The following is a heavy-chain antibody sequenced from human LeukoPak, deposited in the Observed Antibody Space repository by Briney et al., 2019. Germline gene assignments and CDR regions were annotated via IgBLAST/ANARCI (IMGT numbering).Heavy chain of an antibody. V-gene: IGHV3-48*04. D-gene: IGHD6-6*01. CDR3: ARVGPRIATRQALDY. Sequence: GGSLRLSCAASGFTFSSYGMHWVRQAPGKGLEWVSYISSSGSTIYYADSVKGRFTISRDNAKNSLYLQMNSLRVEDTAVYYCARVGPRIATRQALDYWGQGTLVTVSS. CDR1: GFTFSSYG. CDR2: ISSSGSTI. J-gene: IGHJ4*02.